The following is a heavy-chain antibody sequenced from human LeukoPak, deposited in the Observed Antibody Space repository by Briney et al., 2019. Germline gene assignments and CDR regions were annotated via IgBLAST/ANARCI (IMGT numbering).Heavy chain of an antibody. CDR2: ISYDGSNK. D-gene: IGHD4-17*01. Sequence: GRSLRLSCAASGFTFSSFGMHWVRQAPGKGLEWVAVISYDGSNKYYADSVKGRFTISRDNSKNTLYLQMNSLRAEDTAVYYCARDNDYGDITCSDYWGQGTLVTVSS. CDR3: ARDNDYGDITCSDY. V-gene: IGHV3-30*19. CDR1: GFTFSSFG. J-gene: IGHJ4*02.